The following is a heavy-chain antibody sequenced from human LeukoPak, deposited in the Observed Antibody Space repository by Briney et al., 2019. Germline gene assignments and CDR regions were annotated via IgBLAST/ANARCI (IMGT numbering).Heavy chain of an antibody. CDR2: ISPNSGDT. J-gene: IGHJ4*02. CDR1: GYTFTGYY. D-gene: IGHD3-10*01. CDR3: ARGGDYGSGTYNNFDS. V-gene: IGHV1-2*02. Sequence: ASVKVSCKASGYTFTGYYIHWVRQAPGQGLEWMGWISPNSGDTNYAQKSQGRVTMTRDTSISTAYMELSRLRSDDTAVYYWARGGDYGSGTYNNFDSWGQGTLVTVSS.